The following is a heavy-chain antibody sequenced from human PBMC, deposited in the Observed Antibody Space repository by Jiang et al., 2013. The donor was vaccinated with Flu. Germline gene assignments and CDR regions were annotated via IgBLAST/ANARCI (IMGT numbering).Heavy chain of an antibody. CDR2: IYSGGST. CDR3: ARLGNIEGWMDDY. CDR1: GGSITRSSYY. J-gene: IGHJ4*02. V-gene: IGHV4-39*02. D-gene: IGHD2/OR15-2a*01. Sequence: LLKPSETLSLTCTVSGGSITRSSYYWAWIRQPPGKGLEWIASIYSGGSTYYNPSLKSRVTISVDTSKNHFSLRLSSVTAADTAVYYCARLGNIEGWMDDYWGQGTLVTVSP.